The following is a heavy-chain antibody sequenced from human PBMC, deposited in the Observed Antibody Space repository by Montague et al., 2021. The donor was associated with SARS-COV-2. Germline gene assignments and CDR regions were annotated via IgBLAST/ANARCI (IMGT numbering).Heavy chain of an antibody. V-gene: IGHV4-39*07. CDR2: IYYSGST. CDR3: ARVGRQQLVRLSGIDV. Sequence: SETLSLTCTLSGRSISSSSYYWGWIRQPPGKGLEWIGSIYYSGSTYYNPSLKSRVTISVDTSKNQFSLKLSSVTAADTAVYYCARVGRQQLVRLSGIDVWGQGNTVTVSS. D-gene: IGHD6-13*01. J-gene: IGHJ6*02. CDR1: GRSISSSSYY.